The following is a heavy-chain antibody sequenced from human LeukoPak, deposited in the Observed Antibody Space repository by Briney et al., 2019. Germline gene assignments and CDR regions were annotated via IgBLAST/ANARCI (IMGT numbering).Heavy chain of an antibody. J-gene: IGHJ4*02. Sequence: SETLSLTCIVSGGSISTNTYYWGWIRLPPGKGLEWIGEIHHRGTTYYNPSLRSRVTISVDTSKNQFSLRLTSVTAADTAVYYCARVTYDGYQHFDYWGQGNLVTVS. D-gene: IGHD3-10*01. CDR2: IHHRGTT. V-gene: IGHV4-39*07. CDR3: ARVTYDGYQHFDY. CDR1: GGSISTNTYY.